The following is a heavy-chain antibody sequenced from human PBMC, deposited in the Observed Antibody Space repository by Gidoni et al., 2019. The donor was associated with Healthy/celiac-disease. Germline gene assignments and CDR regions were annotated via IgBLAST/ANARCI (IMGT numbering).Heavy chain of an antibody. CDR3: AKDQVGDFWSGYYPGY. CDR1: GFTFSSYG. J-gene: IGHJ4*02. V-gene: IGHV3-30*18. CDR2: ISYDGSNK. D-gene: IGHD3-3*01. Sequence: QVQLVESGGGVVQPGRSLRLSCAASGFTFSSYGMHWVRQAPGKGLEWVAVISYDGSNKYYADSVKGRFTISRDNSKNTLYLQMNSLRAEDTAVYYCAKDQVGDFWSGYYPGYWGQGTLVTVSS.